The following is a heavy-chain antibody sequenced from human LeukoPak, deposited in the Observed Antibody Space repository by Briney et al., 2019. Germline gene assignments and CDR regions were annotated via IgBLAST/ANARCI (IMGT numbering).Heavy chain of an antibody. D-gene: IGHD3-16*02. CDR3: ARGPYRLGRFDY. V-gene: IGHV4-34*01. Sequence: SETLSLTCAVYGGSFSGYYWSWIRQPPGKGLEWIGEINHSGSTNYNPSLKSRVTISVDTSKDQFSLKLSSVTAADTAVYYCARGPYRLGRFDYWGQGTLVTVSS. J-gene: IGHJ4*02. CDR2: INHSGST. CDR1: GGSFSGYY.